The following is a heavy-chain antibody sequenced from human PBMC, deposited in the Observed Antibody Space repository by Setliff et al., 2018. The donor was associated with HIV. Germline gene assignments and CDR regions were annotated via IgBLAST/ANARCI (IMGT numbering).Heavy chain of an antibody. CDR3: ARESPSMSLDA. J-gene: IGHJ1*01. D-gene: IGHD3-10*02. V-gene: IGHV4-61*09. CDR1: GGSVSSSSYY. CDR2: LHSSGDA. Sequence: SETLSLTCSVSGGSVSSSSYYWTWIRQPAGKGLEWIGHLHSSGDAYYGPSLKSRVAMSLDTSKNQFSLRLNSVTAVDTAVYYCARESPSMSLDAWGQGTLVTVSS.